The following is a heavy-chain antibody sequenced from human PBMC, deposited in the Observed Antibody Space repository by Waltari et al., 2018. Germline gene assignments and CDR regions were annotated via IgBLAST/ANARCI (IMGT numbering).Heavy chain of an antibody. V-gene: IGHV3-74*01. CDR2: INGDGSST. Sequence: EVQLVESGGGLVQPGGSLRLSCAASGFTFSANWMHWVRQAPGQGLVWVSRINGDGSSTHYAESVKGRFTIARDNTKNTMYLQMDSLRAEDTAVYFCAREDNWNLDVWGKGTTVTVSS. CDR1: GFTFSANW. J-gene: IGHJ6*03. CDR3: AREDNWNLDV. D-gene: IGHD1-1*01.